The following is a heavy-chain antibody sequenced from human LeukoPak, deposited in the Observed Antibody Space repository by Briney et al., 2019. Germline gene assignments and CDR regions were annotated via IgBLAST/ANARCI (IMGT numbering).Heavy chain of an antibody. V-gene: IGHV4-31*03. D-gene: IGHD3-10*01. J-gene: IGHJ6*02. CDR3: ARLSQKLWFGEANYYYGMDV. CDR2: IYYSGST. CDR1: DGSISSGGYY. Sequence: SQTLSLTCTVSDGSISSGGYYWSWIRQHPGKGLEWIGYIYYSGSTYYNPSLKSRVTISVDTSKNQFSLKLSSVTAADTAVYYCARLSQKLWFGEANYYYGMDVWGQGTTVTVSS.